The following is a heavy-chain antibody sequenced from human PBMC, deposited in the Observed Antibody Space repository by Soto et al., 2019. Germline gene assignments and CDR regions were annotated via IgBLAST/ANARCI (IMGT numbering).Heavy chain of an antibody. D-gene: IGHD1-26*01. CDR2: IYYSGST. CDR1: GGSISSYY. V-gene: IGHV4-59*12. Sequence: SETLSLTCTVSGGSISSYYWSWIRQPPGKGLEWIGYIYYSGSTNYNPSLKSRVTISVDKSKNQFSLKLSSVTAADTAVYYCARSEATGLDYWGQGTLVTVSS. J-gene: IGHJ4*02. CDR3: ARSEATGLDY.